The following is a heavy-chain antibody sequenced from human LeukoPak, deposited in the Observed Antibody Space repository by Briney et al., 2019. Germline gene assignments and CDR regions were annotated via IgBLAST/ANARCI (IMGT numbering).Heavy chain of an antibody. J-gene: IGHJ6*03. CDR1: GGSISSGSYY. CDR3: ARGDEHMDV. Sequence: SETLSLTCTVSGGSISSGSYYWSWIRQPAGKGLEWIGRIYTSGSTNYNPSLKSRVTISVDTSKNQFSLKLSSVTAADTAVYYCARGDEHMDVWGKGTTVTVSS. CDR2: IYTSGST. V-gene: IGHV4-61*02.